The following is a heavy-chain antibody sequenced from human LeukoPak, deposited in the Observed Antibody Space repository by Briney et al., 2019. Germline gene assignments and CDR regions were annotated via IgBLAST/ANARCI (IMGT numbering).Heavy chain of an antibody. V-gene: IGHV1-69*05. CDR1: GGTFSSYA. CDR3: ARDWGDYGPGYFQH. Sequence: TSVKVSCKASGGTFSSYAISWVRQAPGQGLEWMGGIIPIFGTANYAQKFQGRVTITTDESTSTAYMELSSLRSEDTAVYYCARDWGDYGPGYFQHWGQGTLVTVSS. D-gene: IGHD4-17*01. CDR2: IIPIFGTA. J-gene: IGHJ1*01.